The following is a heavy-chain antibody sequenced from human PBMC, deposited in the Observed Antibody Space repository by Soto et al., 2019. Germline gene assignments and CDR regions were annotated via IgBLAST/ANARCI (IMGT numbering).Heavy chain of an antibody. CDR3: ARHLVGSTRGNFDY. J-gene: IGHJ4*01. D-gene: IGHD2-2*01. V-gene: IGHV5-51*01. CDR2: IYPGDSDT. CDR1: GYRVTRYW. Sequence: RPALTISCKGSGYRVTRYWMGWVRQIPGKGLEWMGIIYPGDSDTRYSPSFQGQVTISADTSITTAYLQWSGLRASDTAMYFCARHLVGSTRGNFDYWGQGTLVTVSS.